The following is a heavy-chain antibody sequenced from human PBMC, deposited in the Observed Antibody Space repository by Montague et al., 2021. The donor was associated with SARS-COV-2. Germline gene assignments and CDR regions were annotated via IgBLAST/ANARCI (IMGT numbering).Heavy chain of an antibody. V-gene: IGHV3-23*01. J-gene: IGHJ2*01. Sequence: SLRLSCAASGFPFNTYTMTWVRQAPGKGLEWVSSIFGSGAGTYYADSVQGRFTISRGNSKNTLYLQLHSLRAEDTAVYYCAKNGGSGSLVYWYFDLWGRGTPVAVSS. CDR1: GFPFNTYT. D-gene: IGHD2-8*01. CDR3: AKNGGSGSLVYWYFDL. CDR2: IFGSGAGT.